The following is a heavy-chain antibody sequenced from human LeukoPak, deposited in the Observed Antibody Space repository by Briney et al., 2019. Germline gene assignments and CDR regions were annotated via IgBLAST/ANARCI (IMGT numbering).Heavy chain of an antibody. Sequence: GGSLRLSCAASGFTFSNPWMSWVRQAPGKGLEWVGRIKSKTDGGTTEYAAAVQGRFTISRDDSKNTLYLQMNSLKTEDTAVYYCAKSTRSIPSEYYFDYWGQGTLVTVSS. CDR2: IKSKTDGGTT. CDR1: GFTFSNPW. D-gene: IGHD3-10*01. J-gene: IGHJ4*02. CDR3: AKSTRSIPSEYYFDY. V-gene: IGHV3-15*01.